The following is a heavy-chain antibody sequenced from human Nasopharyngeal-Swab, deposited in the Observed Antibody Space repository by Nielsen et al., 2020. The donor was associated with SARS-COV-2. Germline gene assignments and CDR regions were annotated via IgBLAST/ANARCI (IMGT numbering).Heavy chain of an antibody. Sequence: SLNISCEASGFSFDNFPMNWVRQAPGRGLEWISNIRTSVEGGMFYADSVKGRFTISRDDAKSSLFLQMNSLRVEDTAVYYCVRDLYYGFEHWGQGTLVTVSS. J-gene: IGHJ4*02. V-gene: IGHV3-48*03. CDR2: IRTSVEGGM. CDR3: VRDLYYGFEH. CDR1: GFSFDNFP. D-gene: IGHD3-10*01.